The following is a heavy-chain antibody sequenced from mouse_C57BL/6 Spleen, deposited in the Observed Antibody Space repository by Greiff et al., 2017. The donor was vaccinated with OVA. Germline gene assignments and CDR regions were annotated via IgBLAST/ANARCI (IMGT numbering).Heavy chain of an antibody. D-gene: IGHD4-1*01. J-gene: IGHJ3*01. CDR2: ISDGGSYT. CDR3: ARDRLEEWFAY. V-gene: IGHV5-4*01. CDR1: GFTFSSYA. Sequence: EVNLVESGGGLVKPGGSLKLSCAASGFTFSSYAMSWVRQTPEKRLEWVATISDGGSYTYYPDNVKGRFTISRDNAKNNLYLQMSHLKSEDTAMYYCARDRLEEWFAYWGQGTRVTVSA.